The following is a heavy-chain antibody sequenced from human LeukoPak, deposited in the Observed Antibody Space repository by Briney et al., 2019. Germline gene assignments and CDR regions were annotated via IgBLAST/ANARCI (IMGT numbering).Heavy chain of an antibody. Sequence: HGESLKISCQGSEYRFATYWIAWLRQMPGKGLEWMGIIYPSDSDTRYSPSFQGQVTISADKSIKTAYLQWSSLKASDTAMYYCARPLQGIVGATGFDYWGQGTLVTVSS. CDR2: IYPSDSDT. CDR3: ARPLQGIVGATGFDY. V-gene: IGHV5-51*01. D-gene: IGHD1-26*01. J-gene: IGHJ4*02. CDR1: EYRFATYW.